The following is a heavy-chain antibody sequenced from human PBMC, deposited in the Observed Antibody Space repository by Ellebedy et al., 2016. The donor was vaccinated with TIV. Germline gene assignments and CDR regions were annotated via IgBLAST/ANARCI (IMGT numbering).Heavy chain of an antibody. Sequence: GESLKISXAASGFTFSSYAMSWVRQAPGKGLEWVSAISGTGGSTYDADSVKGRFTISRDNSKNTLYLQMNRLRVDDTAVYYCAKVGLGYCSSTSCYGMDVWGQGTTVTVSS. J-gene: IGHJ6*02. CDR1: GFTFSSYA. D-gene: IGHD2-2*01. V-gene: IGHV3-23*01. CDR3: AKVGLGYCSSTSCYGMDV. CDR2: ISGTGGST.